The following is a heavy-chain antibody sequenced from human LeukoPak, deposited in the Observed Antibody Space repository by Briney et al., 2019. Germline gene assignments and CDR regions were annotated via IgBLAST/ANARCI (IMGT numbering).Heavy chain of an antibody. CDR1: GGSISSGDYY. Sequence: SQTLSLTCTVSGGSISSGDYYWSWIRQPPGKGLEWIGYIYYSGNTFHYNPSLKSRVNISVDTSKNQFSMRLSSVTAVDTAVYYCASTNCSSAGCYGANWFDPWGQGTLVTVSS. V-gene: IGHV4-30-4*08. J-gene: IGHJ5*02. D-gene: IGHD2-2*01. CDR2: IYYSGNT. CDR3: ASTNCSSAGCYGANWFDP.